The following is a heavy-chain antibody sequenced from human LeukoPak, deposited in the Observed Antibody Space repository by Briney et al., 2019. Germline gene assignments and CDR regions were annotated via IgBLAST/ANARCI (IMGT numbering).Heavy chain of an antibody. Sequence: PGGSLRLSCAASGFAFSSYAMSWVRQAPGKGLEWVSAISGSGGSTYYADSVKGRFTISRDNSKNTLYLQMNSLRAEDTAVYYCAKDGVSTLLHGWFDPWGQGTLVTVSS. V-gene: IGHV3-23*01. D-gene: IGHD2-15*01. CDR1: GFAFSSYA. CDR2: ISGSGGST. CDR3: AKDGVSTLLHGWFDP. J-gene: IGHJ5*02.